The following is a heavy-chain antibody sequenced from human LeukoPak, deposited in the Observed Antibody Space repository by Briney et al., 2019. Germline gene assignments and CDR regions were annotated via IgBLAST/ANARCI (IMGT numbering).Heavy chain of an antibody. CDR2: IYYIRNT. CDR3: ARTQSQSGSYRYYFGY. J-gene: IGHJ4*02. V-gene: IGHV4-61*08. D-gene: IGHD1-26*01. CDR1: GGSLDSAGYY. Sequence: SETLPLTCTVSGGSLDSAGYYWIWIRPPPGGGLEWIGYIYYIRNTNYNPSLKSRVTMSLDPSKNQFSLKLNSVTAADTAVYYCARTQSQSGSYRYYFGYWGQGTLVTVSS.